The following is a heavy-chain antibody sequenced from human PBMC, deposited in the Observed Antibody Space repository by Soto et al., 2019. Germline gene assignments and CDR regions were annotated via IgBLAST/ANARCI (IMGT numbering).Heavy chain of an antibody. D-gene: IGHD6-19*01. V-gene: IGHV3-64D*06. CDR2: ISSYGADT. CDR3: VKEGYMRSDWYGQFDY. Sequence: EVQLVESGGTLVQPGGSLRLSCSASGFTFNRYAMHWVRQAPGKGLEFVSAISSYGADTYYADSVKGRFAISRDNSKNTLYPQMSSLRAEDTALYYCVKEGYMRSDWYGQFDYWGKGPLVTVSS. J-gene: IGHJ4*02. CDR1: GFTFNRYA.